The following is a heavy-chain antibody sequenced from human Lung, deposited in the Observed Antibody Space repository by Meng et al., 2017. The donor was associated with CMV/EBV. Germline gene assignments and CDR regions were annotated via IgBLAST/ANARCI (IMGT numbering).Heavy chain of an antibody. J-gene: IGHJ4*02. V-gene: IGHV1-18*01. CDR1: GYTFTNYG. Sequence: QVQLVQSGSELKKPGASAKVSCKASGYTFTNYGISWVRQAPGQGLEWMGWISGYNGNTNYAQKLQGRVTMTTDTSTSTAYMELRSLRSDDTAVYYCAREADGATFDYWGQGTLVTVSS. CDR2: ISGYNGNT. CDR3: AREADGATFDY. D-gene: IGHD1-26*01.